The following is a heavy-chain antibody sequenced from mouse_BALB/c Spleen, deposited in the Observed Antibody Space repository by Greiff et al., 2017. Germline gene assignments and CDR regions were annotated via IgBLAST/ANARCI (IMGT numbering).Heavy chain of an antibody. CDR1: GYAFTNYL. D-gene: IGHD1-2*01. CDR2: INPGSGGT. J-gene: IGHJ3*01. CDR3: ALSLLRLWFAY. Sequence: VQLQQSGAELVRPGTSVKVSCKASGYAFTNYLIEWVKQRPGQGLEWIGVINPGSGGTNYSEKFKGKATLTADKSSSTAYMQLSSLTSDDSAVYFCALSLLRLWFAYWGQGTLVTVSA. V-gene: IGHV1-54*01.